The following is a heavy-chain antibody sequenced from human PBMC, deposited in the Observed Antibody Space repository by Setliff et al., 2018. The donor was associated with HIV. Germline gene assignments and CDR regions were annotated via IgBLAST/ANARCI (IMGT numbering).Heavy chain of an antibody. CDR1: SGSISSHC. Sequence: SETLSLTCTVYSGSISSHCWSWIRQSPGKALEWLGYIYASGGIIYNPSLKSRVTISVDTSKKQFSLTLTSVTATDTAVYYCARHRKDDYFLTAYFDSLGQGALVTVSS. D-gene: IGHD4-17*01. CDR3: ARHRKDDYFLTAYFDS. J-gene: IGHJ4*02. V-gene: IGHV4-59*08. CDR2: IYASGGI.